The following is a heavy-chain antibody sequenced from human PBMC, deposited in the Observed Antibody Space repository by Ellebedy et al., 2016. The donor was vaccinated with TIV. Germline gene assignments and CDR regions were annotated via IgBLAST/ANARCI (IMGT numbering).Heavy chain of an antibody. V-gene: IGHV1-46*01. Sequence: ASVKVSCKASGYTFTSYFMYWVRQAPGQGLEWMGIINPSGGSSNYAQKFQGRVTMTRDTSTSTVYMEMSSLRAEDPAVYYCARGDKYYDDSSGYYYTYWGQGTLVTVSS. CDR2: INPSGGSS. J-gene: IGHJ4*02. CDR1: GYTFTSYF. CDR3: ARGDKYYDDSSGYYYTY. D-gene: IGHD3-22*01.